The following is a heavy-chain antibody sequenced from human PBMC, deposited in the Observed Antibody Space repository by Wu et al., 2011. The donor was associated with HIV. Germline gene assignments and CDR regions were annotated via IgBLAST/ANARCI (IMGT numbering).Heavy chain of an antibody. D-gene: IGHD3-9*01. Sequence: QVQLVQSGAEVKKPGSSVKVSCKASGGTFNSYGISWVRRAPGHGLEWMGGILPIHNRVNYAQKFQGRVTITTDESTTTAYMELNSLTFEDTAVYYCARDRDDSFPLTYWGQGSLVIVSS. CDR1: GGTFNSYG. CDR2: ILPIHNRV. V-gene: IGHV1-69*05. CDR3: ARDRDDSFPLTY. J-gene: IGHJ4*02.